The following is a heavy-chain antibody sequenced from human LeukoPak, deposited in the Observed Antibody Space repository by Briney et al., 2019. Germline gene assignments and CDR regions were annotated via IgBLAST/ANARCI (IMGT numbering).Heavy chain of an antibody. Sequence: GASVTVSCKASGYTFTSYGISWVRQAPGQGLEWMGWISAYNGNTNYAQKLQGRVTMTTDTSTSTAYMELRSLRSDDTAVYYCAREGTIPGGDYYYYYMDVWGKGTTVTVSS. D-gene: IGHD2-2*02. CDR2: ISAYNGNT. J-gene: IGHJ6*03. CDR3: AREGTIPGGDYYYYYMDV. CDR1: GYTFTSYG. V-gene: IGHV1-18*01.